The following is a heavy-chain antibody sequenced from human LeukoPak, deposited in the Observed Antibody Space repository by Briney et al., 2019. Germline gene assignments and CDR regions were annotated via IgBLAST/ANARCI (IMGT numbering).Heavy chain of an antibody. V-gene: IGHV1-3*01. J-gene: IGHJ6*02. CDR3: ARARRGDYGYYYYGMDV. CDR1: GYTFTSYG. Sequence: GASVKVSCKASGYTFTSYGISWVRQAPGQRLEWMGWINAGNGNTKYSQKFQGRVTITRDTSASTAYMELSSLRSEDTAVYYCARARRGDYGYYYYGMDVWGQGTTVTVSS. CDR2: INAGNGNT. D-gene: IGHD4/OR15-4a*01.